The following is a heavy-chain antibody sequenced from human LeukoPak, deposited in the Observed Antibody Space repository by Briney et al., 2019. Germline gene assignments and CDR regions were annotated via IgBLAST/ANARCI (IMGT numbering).Heavy chain of an antibody. CDR2: IYYSGTT. CDR3: ARDVRTIDIWTRDNRPYYFDS. J-gene: IGHJ4*02. V-gene: IGHV4-61*01. CDR1: GGSVSSGSYY. Sequence: SETLFLTCAVSGGSVSSGSYYWSWIRKPPGKGLEWIGNIYYSGTTNYNPSLKSRVTISLDTSKNQFSLKLRSVTAADTAEYYCARDVRTIDIWTRDNRPYYFDSWGQGTLVTVSS. D-gene: IGHD3/OR15-3a*01.